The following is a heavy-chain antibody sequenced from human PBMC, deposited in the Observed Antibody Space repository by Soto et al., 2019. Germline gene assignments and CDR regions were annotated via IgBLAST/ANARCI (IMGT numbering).Heavy chain of an antibody. CDR1: GFTFRLYA. D-gene: IGHD6-13*01. J-gene: IGHJ4*02. Sequence: PGGSLRLSCAASGFTFRLYAMTWVRQAPGKGLEWVSSISANGDSTYYADSVKGRFTISRDNSKNMMYLQMNSLRDEDTAIYYCNSRSDYWGQGTLVTVSS. CDR2: ISANGDST. CDR3: NSRSDY. V-gene: IGHV3-23*01.